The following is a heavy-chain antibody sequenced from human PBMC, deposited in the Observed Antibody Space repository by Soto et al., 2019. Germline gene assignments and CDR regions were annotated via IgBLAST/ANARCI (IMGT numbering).Heavy chain of an antibody. Sequence: QVQLVQSGAEVKTPGSSVKVSCEASGGTFSSYSINWVRQAPGQGLEWMGRLIPMFGTTDYAQRFQGRVTFTADETTSTASMEVTNLTCEDTAVYYCARAVVLTFSRYYDVDVWGHGTTVTVSS. J-gene: IGHJ6*02. V-gene: IGHV1-69*18. D-gene: IGHD2-2*01. CDR1: GGTFSSYS. CDR2: LIPMFGTT. CDR3: ARAVVLTFSRYYDVDV.